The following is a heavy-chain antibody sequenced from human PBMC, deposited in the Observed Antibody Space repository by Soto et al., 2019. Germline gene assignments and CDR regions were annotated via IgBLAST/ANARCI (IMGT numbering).Heavy chain of an antibody. CDR3: ARELTSPKYGMDV. Sequence: SETLSLTCTVSGGSISSSSYYWGWIRQPPGRGLEWIGSIYYSGSTYYNPSLKSRVTISVDTSKNQFSLKLSSVTAADTAVYYCARELTSPKYGMDVWGQGTTVTVSS. CDR2: IYYSGST. CDR1: GGSISSSSYY. J-gene: IGHJ6*02. V-gene: IGHV4-39*02.